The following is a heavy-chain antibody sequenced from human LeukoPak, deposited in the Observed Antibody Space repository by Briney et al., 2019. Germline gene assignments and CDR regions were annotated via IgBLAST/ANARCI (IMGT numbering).Heavy chain of an antibody. D-gene: IGHD3-22*01. J-gene: IGHJ6*03. CDR1: GYTFTGYY. CDR2: INPNSGGT. V-gene: IGHV1-2*02. CDR3: ARVFHPYYYDSRGYKVVSDYYYYYMDV. Sequence: ASVKVSCKASGYTFTGYYMHWVRQAPGQGLEWMGWINPNSGGTNYAQKFQGRVTMTRDTSISTAYMELSRLRSEDTAVYFCARVFHPYYYDSRGYKVVSDYYYYYMDVWGKGTTVTVSS.